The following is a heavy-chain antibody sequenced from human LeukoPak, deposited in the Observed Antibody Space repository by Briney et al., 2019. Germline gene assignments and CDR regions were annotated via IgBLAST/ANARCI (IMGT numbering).Heavy chain of an antibody. CDR2: IWYDGSNK. J-gene: IGHJ5*02. Sequence: GGSLRLSCAASGFTFSSYGTHWVRQAPGKGLEWVAVIWYDGSNKYYADSVKGRFTISRDNSKNTLYLQMNSLRAEDTAVYYCAKDRGGSFYNWFDPWGQGTLVTVSS. V-gene: IGHV3-33*06. CDR1: GFTFSSYG. CDR3: AKDRGGSFYNWFDP. D-gene: IGHD1-26*01.